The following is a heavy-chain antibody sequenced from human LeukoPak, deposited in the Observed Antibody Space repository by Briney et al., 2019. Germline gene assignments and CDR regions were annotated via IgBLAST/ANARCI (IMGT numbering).Heavy chain of an antibody. D-gene: IGHD2-8*01. Sequence: SETLSLTCTVSGYSISSGYYWGWIRQPAGKGLEWIGRIYTSGSTNYNPSLKSRVTISVDTSKNQFSLKLSSVTAADTAVYYCARDPVGYCTNGVCYRGSFDYWGQGTLVTVSS. CDR2: IYTSGST. CDR1: GYSISSGYY. CDR3: ARDPVGYCTNGVCYRGSFDY. V-gene: IGHV4-61*02. J-gene: IGHJ4*02.